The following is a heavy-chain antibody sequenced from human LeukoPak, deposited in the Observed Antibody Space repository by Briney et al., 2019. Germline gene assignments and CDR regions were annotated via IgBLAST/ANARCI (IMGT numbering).Heavy chain of an antibody. J-gene: IGHJ4*02. CDR3: ARSSYSSSTNY. CDR1: GGSFSDYS. CDR2: INHSGGT. V-gene: IGHV4-34*01. Sequence: SETLSLTCAVYGGSFSDYSWTWIRQPPGKGLEWIGEINHSGGTNHNPSLMSRVIMSVDTSKNQFSLKLSSVTAADTAVYYCARSSYSSSTNYWGQGTLVTVSS. D-gene: IGHD6-13*01.